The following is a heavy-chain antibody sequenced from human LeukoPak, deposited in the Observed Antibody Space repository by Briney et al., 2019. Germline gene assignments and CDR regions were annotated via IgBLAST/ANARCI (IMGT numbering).Heavy chain of an antibody. Sequence: PGGSLRLSCAASGFTFSSYAMSWVRQAPGKGLEWMGWISAYNGNTNYAQKLQGRVTMTTDTSTSTAYMELRSLRSDDTAVYYCARGGVDCSSTSCYGDIVATILSHWGQGTLVTVSS. CDR3: ARGGVDCSSTSCYGDIVATILSH. V-gene: IGHV1-18*01. CDR1: GFTFSSYA. J-gene: IGHJ4*02. D-gene: IGHD2-2*01. CDR2: ISAYNGNT.